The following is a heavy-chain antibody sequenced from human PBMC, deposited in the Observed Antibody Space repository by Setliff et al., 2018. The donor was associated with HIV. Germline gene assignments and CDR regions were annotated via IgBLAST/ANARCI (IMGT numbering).Heavy chain of an antibody. Sequence: SETLSLTCAVYGGSFSDNYWSWIRQSPGKGLEWIGYIYYSGSTYYNPSLKSRVTISVDTSKNQFSLKLSSVTAADTAVYYCARHDSGGYYSLDYWGQGTLVTVSS. D-gene: IGHD3-22*01. J-gene: IGHJ4*02. V-gene: IGHV4-59*08. CDR1: GGSFSDNY. CDR2: IYYSGST. CDR3: ARHDSGGYYSLDY.